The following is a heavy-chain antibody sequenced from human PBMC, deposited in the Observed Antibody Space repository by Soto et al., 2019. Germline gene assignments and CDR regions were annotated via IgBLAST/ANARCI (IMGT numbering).Heavy chain of an antibody. CDR1: GFTFSSYS. CDR3: ARSLRILGDILTGYEGGYYMDV. D-gene: IGHD3-9*01. CDR2: ISSSSSTI. Sequence: GGSLRLSCAASGFTFSSYSMNWVRQAPGKGLEWVSYISSSSSTIYYADSVKGRFTISRDNAKNSLYLQMNSLRAEDTAVYYCARSLRILGDILTGYEGGYYMDVWGKGTTVTVSS. V-gene: IGHV3-48*01. J-gene: IGHJ6*03.